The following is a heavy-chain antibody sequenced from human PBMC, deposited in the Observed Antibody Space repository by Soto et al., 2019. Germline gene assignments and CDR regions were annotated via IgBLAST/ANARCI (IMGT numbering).Heavy chain of an antibody. V-gene: IGHV1-2*02. CDR3: ARDGSGYRSRASPMDV. CDR2: INPDTGAT. J-gene: IGHJ6*02. D-gene: IGHD3-22*01. CDR1: GYTFTDYY. Sequence: HEHLVQSGAEVRRPGASLKVSCRASGYTFTDYYIHWVRQAPGQGLEWMGWINPDTGATNYAQNFQGKVTLTSDTSINTASLDLTSLTSDDTAVYYCARDGSGYRSRASPMDVWGQGTTVTVSS.